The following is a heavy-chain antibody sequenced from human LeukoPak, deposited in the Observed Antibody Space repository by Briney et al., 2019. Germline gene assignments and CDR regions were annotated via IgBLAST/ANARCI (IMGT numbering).Heavy chain of an antibody. J-gene: IGHJ6*02. CDR2: IYYSGST. CDR3: ASCSSPSCYYLGYYGMDV. Sequence: SSETLSLTCSVSGGSISGYYWSWIRQPPGKGLEWIGSIYYSGSTYYNPSLKSRVTISVDTSKNQFSLKLSSVTAADTAVYYCASCSSPSCYYLGYYGMDVWGQGTTVTVSS. V-gene: IGHV4-59*05. CDR1: GGSISGYY. D-gene: IGHD2-2*01.